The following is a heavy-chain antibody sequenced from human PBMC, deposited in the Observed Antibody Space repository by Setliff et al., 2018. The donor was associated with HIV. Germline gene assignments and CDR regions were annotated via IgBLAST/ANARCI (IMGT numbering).Heavy chain of an antibody. CDR2: VYSAGTTT. Sequence: PGGSLRLSCAASGFTFRTYGMHWVRQVPGKGLAWVSRVYSAGTTTTYADSVKGRFTISRDNSKNTLYLQMNSLRAEDSAVYFCARVGLGGAFDIWGQGTKVTVSS. CDR3: ARVGLGGAFDI. J-gene: IGHJ3*02. D-gene: IGHD1-26*01. V-gene: IGHV3-74*01. CDR1: GFTFRTYG.